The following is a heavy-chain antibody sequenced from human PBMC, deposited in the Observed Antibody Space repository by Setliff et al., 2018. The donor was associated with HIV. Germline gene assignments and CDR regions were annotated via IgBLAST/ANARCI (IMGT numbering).Heavy chain of an antibody. CDR1: GYSISSGYY. Sequence: PSETLSLTCAVSGYSISSGYYWGWIRQPPGKGLEWIGSMYHSGSTYYNPSLKSRVTISVDTSKNQFPLKLSSVTAADTAGFYCARYRGHFDYWGQGTLVTVSS. J-gene: IGHJ4*02. CDR3: ARYRGHFDY. V-gene: IGHV4-38-2*01. CDR2: MYHSGST. D-gene: IGHD3-16*01.